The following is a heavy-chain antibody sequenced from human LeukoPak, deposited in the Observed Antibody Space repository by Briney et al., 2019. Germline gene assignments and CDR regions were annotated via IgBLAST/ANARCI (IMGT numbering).Heavy chain of an antibody. D-gene: IGHD2-8*01. CDR1: GFTFSNYA. CDR2: ISYNGRNK. J-gene: IGHJ2*01. Sequence: TGGSLRLSCAASGFTFSNYAMHWVRQAPGKGLEWVAFISYNGRNKCYADSVKGRFTISRDNSKNTLYVQMNSLRAEDTALYYCAKEDGDFDLWGRGTLVTASS. V-gene: IGHV3-30*02. CDR3: AKEDGDFDL.